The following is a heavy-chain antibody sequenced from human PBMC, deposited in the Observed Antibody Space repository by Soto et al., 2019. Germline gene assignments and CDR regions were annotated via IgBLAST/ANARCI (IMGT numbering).Heavy chain of an antibody. D-gene: IGHD3-10*01. CDR1: GFTFSSYA. J-gene: IGHJ4*02. Sequence: EVQLLESGGGLVQPGGSLRLSCAASGFTFSSYAMSWVRQAPGKGLEWVSIIGVGGGDRYYPESVKGRFTISRDNSRDTVYLEMNSLRDEDTAVYYCARFRFGELVWGQGTLVTVSS. V-gene: IGHV3-23*01. CDR3: ARFRFGELV. CDR2: IGVGGGDR.